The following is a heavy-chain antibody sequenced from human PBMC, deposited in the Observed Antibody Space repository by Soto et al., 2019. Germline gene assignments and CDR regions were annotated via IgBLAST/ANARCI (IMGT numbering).Heavy chain of an antibody. CDR2: INQDGSEK. CDR1: GFTFNRYW. D-gene: IGHD4-4*01. Sequence: EVQLVESGGGLVQPGGSLRLSCAASGFTFNRYWMKWVRQAPGRGLEWMGNINQDGSEKHYVDSVKGRFTISRDNAKDSGYGGLNSLKAEDTAMYYCARGGYDYSNPFDYWGQGTLVTVSS. V-gene: IGHV3-7*04. J-gene: IGHJ4*02. CDR3: ARGGYDYSNPFDY.